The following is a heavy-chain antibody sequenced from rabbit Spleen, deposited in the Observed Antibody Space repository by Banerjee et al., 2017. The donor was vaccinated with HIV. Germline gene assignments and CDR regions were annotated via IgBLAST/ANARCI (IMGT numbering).Heavy chain of an antibody. J-gene: IGHJ2*01. D-gene: IGHD8-1*01. V-gene: IGHV1S45*01. Sequence: QEQLVESGGGLVQPEGSLTLTCTASGFSFNSYYYMCWVRQAPGKGLEWIGCIYTGDSGTTYYASWAKGRSTISKASSTTVTLQLTSLAAADTATYFCARSIGTSAGDAFPLWGPGTLVTVS. CDR1: GFSFNSYYY. CDR2: IYTGDSGTT. CDR3: ARSIGTSAGDAFPL.